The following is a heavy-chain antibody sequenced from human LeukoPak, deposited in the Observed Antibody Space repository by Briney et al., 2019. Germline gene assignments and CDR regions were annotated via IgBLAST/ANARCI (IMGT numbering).Heavy chain of an antibody. D-gene: IGHD2-2*01. CDR3: ARDGIVVVPAEPPVYYYYYMDV. J-gene: IGHJ6*03. CDR1: GFTFTSYG. Sequence: PGRSLRLSCAASGFTFTSYGMHWVRQAPGKGLEWVAIIWYDGNNKHYADSVKGRFTISRDNSKNTLYLQMNSLRAEDTAVYYCARDGIVVVPAEPPVYYYYYMDVWGKGTTVTVSS. CDR2: IWYDGNNK. V-gene: IGHV3-33*01.